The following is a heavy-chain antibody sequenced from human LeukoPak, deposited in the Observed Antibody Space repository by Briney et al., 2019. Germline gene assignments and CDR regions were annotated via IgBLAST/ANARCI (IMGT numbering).Heavy chain of an antibody. CDR2: ISSSSSYI. V-gene: IGHV3-21*01. J-gene: IGHJ5*02. Sequence: SGGSLRLSCAASGFTFISYSMNWVRQAPGKGLEWVSSISSSSSYIYYADSVKGRFTISRDNAKNSLYLQMNSLRAEDTAVYYCARDSHIVVVPAAVQGWFDPWGQGTLVTVSS. D-gene: IGHD2-2*01. CDR1: GFTFISYS. CDR3: ARDSHIVVVPAAVQGWFDP.